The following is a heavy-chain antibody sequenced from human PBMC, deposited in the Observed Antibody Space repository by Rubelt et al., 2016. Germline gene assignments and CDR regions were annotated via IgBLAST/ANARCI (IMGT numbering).Heavy chain of an antibody. J-gene: IGHJ6*02. Sequence: QVQLQQWGAGLLKPSETLSLTCAVYGGSFSGYYWSWIRQPPGKGLEWIGYIYYSGGTNYNPSLVCRVTITVDPSQNQFVLKLSSVTAADTAVYYCARQVDDYYGMDVWGQGTTVTV. V-gene: IGHV4-34*11. CDR3: ARQVDDYYGMDV. CDR1: GGSFSGYY. CDR2: IYYSGGT.